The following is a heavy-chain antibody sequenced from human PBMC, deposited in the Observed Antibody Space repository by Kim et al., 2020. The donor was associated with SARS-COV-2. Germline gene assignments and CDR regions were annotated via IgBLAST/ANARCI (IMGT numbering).Heavy chain of an antibody. D-gene: IGHD5-12*01. CDR1: GFTFGSYA. V-gene: IGHV3-23*01. CDR3: AKGAYSDHSHFLTFDP. CDR2: SSANGDRA. J-gene: IGHJ5*02. Sequence: GGSLRLSCIASGFTFGSYAMTWVRLAPGKGLEWVSDSSANGDRADFAASVRGRFSISRDGSKNTLFLQMNSLRVEDTALYFCAKGAYSDHSHFLTFDPWGQGTLVTVSS.